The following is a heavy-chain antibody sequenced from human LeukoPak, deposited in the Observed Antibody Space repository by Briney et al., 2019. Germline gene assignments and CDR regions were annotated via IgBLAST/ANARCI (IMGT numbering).Heavy chain of an antibody. D-gene: IGHD6-13*01. J-gene: IGHJ3*02. V-gene: IGHV4-38-2*02. CDR3: AIRYSSSWYSDAFDI. CDR2: MYGSGST. CDR1: GYSISSGYY. Sequence: SETLSLTCTVSGYSISSGYYWGWIRQPPGKGLEWIGSIYHSGSTSWIGSMYGSGSTSYNPSLKSRVTISVDTSKNQFSLKLSSVTAADTAVYYCAIRYSSSWYSDAFDIWGQGARVTVSS.